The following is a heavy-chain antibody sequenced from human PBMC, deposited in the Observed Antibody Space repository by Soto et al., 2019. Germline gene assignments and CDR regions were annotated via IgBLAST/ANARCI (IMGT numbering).Heavy chain of an antibody. Sequence: QVQLQESGPGLVKPSQTLSLTCTVSGGSISSGDYYWSWIRQPPGKGLEWIGYIYYSGSTYYNPSLKRRVTRSVDTSKNQFPLKLSSVTAADTAVYYCAGERGYDPYFQHWGQGTLVTVSS. V-gene: IGHV4-30-4*01. CDR2: IYYSGST. J-gene: IGHJ1*01. CDR3: AGERGYDPYFQH. CDR1: GGSISSGDYY. D-gene: IGHD5-12*01.